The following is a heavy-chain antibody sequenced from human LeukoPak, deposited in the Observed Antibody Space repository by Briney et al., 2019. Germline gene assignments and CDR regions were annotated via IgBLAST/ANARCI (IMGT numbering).Heavy chain of an antibody. D-gene: IGHD3-10*01. CDR2: MNPNSGNT. Sequence: ASVKVSCKASGYTFTSYDINWVRQATGQGLEWMGWMNPNSGNTGYAQKFQGRVTITRNTSISTAYMELSGLRSEVTAVYYCARAYGSGRTGYYMDVWGKGTTVTVSS. V-gene: IGHV1-8*03. CDR1: GYTFTSYD. J-gene: IGHJ6*03. CDR3: ARAYGSGRTGYYMDV.